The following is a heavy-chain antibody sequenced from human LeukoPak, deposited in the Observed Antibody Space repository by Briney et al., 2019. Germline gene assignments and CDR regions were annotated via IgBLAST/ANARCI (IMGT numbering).Heavy chain of an antibody. D-gene: IGHD5-24*01. V-gene: IGHV1-18*01. CDR3: ARTRDGYNFGPRIYYFDY. J-gene: IGHJ4*02. CDR2: ISAYNGNT. CDR1: GYTFTSYG. Sequence: ASVKVSCKASGYTFTSYGISWVRQAPGQGLEWMGWISAYNGNTNYAQKLQGRVTMTTDTSTSTAYMELRSLRSDDTAVYYCARTRDGYNFGPRIYYFDYWGQGTLVTVSS.